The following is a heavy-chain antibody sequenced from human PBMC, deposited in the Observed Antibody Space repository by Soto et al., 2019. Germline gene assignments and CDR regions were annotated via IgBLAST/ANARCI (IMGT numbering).Heavy chain of an antibody. D-gene: IGHD4-17*01. J-gene: IGHJ4*02. CDR1: GGSISSYY. CDR2: IYYSGSP. Sequence: QVQLQESGPGLVKPSETLSLTCTVSGGSISSYYWSWIRQPPGEGLEWIGYIYYSGSPNYNPSLKSRVTISVDTSKNHFSLKLSSVTAADTAVYYCARGWSAGDYGLGCLDYWGQGTLVTVSS. CDR3: ARGWSAGDYGLGCLDY. V-gene: IGHV4-59*01.